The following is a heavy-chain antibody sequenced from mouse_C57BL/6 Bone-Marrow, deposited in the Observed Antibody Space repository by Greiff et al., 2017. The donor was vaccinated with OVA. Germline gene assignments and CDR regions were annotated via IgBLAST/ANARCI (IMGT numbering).Heavy chain of an antibody. Sequence: EVKLMESGGGLVQPKGSLKLSCAASGFSFNTYAMNWVRQAPGKGLEWVARIRSKSNNYATYYADSVKDRFTISRDDSESMLYLQMNNVKTEDTAMYYCLRNYWYFDVWGTGTTVTVSS. J-gene: IGHJ1*03. CDR3: LRNYWYFDV. CDR1: GFSFNTYA. V-gene: IGHV10-1*01. CDR2: IRSKSNNYAT. D-gene: IGHD2-12*01.